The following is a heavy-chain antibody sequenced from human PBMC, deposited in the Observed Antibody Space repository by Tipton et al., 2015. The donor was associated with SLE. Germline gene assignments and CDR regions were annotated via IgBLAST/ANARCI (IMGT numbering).Heavy chain of an antibody. CDR1: GYTFSYYE. Sequence: GSLRLSCAASGYTFSYYEMNWVRQAPGKGLEWVSYISSVDNTKYYADSVKGRFTVSRDNAKNSLYLQMNSLGAEDTAVYFCARASINLLDFWGQGTLVTVSS. CDR2: ISSVDNTK. J-gene: IGHJ4*02. V-gene: IGHV3-48*03. CDR3: ARASINLLDF.